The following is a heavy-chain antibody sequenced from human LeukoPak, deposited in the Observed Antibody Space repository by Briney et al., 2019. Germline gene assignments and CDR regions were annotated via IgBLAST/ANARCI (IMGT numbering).Heavy chain of an antibody. V-gene: IGHV1-69*13. Sequence: GASVKVSCKASGGTFSSYAISWVRQAPGQGLEWMGGIIPIFGTANYAQKFQGRVTITADESTSTAYMELSSLRSEDTAVYYCARDRGYSYGLFYFDYWGQGTLVTVSS. CDR3: ARDRGYSYGLFYFDY. CDR1: GGTFSSYA. D-gene: IGHD5-18*01. CDR2: IIPIFGTA. J-gene: IGHJ4*02.